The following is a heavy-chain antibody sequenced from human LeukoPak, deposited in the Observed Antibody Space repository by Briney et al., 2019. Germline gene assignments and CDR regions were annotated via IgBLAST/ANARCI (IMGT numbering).Heavy chain of an antibody. D-gene: IGHD3-22*01. CDR3: PRKYDSSGYFDY. Sequence: GGSLRLSCAASGFTFSSYGMHWVRQAPGKGLEWVAVIWYDGSNKYYADSVKGRFTISRDNSKNTLYLQMNSLRAEDTAVYYCPRKYDSSGYFDYWGRGTLVTVSS. CDR1: GFTFSSYG. V-gene: IGHV3-33*01. CDR2: IWYDGSNK. J-gene: IGHJ4*02.